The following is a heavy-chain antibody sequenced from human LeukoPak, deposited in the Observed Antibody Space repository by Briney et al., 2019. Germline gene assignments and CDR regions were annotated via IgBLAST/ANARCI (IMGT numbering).Heavy chain of an antibody. J-gene: IGHJ2*01. CDR2: INPSGGST. D-gene: IGHD3-22*01. Sequence: ASVKVSCKASGYTFTGYYMHWVRQASGQGLEWMGIINPSGGSTSYAQKFQGRVTMTRDMSTSTVYMELSSLRSEDTAVYYCARMYYYDSSGFSHWYFDLWGRGTLVTVSS. CDR3: ARMYYYDSSGFSHWYFDL. CDR1: GYTFTGYY. V-gene: IGHV1-46*01.